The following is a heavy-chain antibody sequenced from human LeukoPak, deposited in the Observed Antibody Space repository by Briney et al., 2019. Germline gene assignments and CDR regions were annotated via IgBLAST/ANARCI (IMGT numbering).Heavy chain of an antibody. Sequence: PGGSLRLSCAASGFTFSIYWMHWVRQAPGKGLVWVSRINSDGSSTSYADSVKGRFAISRDNAKNTLYLQMNSLRAEDTAVYYCARAYGSSSLAGYWGQGTLVTVSS. V-gene: IGHV3-74*01. CDR3: ARAYGSSSLAGY. CDR1: GFTFSIYW. CDR2: INSDGSST. D-gene: IGHD3-10*01. J-gene: IGHJ4*02.